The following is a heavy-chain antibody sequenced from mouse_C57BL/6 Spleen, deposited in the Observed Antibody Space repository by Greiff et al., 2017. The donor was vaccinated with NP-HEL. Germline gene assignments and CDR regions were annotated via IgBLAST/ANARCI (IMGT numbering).Heavy chain of an antibody. D-gene: IGHD4-1*01. J-gene: IGHJ3*01. V-gene: IGHV1-61*01. CDR2: IYPSDSET. Sequence: QVQLQQPGAELVRPGSSVKLSCKASGYTFTSYWMDWVKQRPGQGLEWIGNIYPSDSETHYNQKFKDKATLTVDKSSSTAYMQLSSLTSEDSAVYDCAREGVTGTAAYWGQGTLVTVSA. CDR3: AREGVTGTAAY. CDR1: GYTFTSYW.